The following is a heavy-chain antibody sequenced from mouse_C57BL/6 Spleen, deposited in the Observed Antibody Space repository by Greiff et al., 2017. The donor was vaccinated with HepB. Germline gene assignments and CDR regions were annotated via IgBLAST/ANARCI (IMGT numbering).Heavy chain of an antibody. Sequence: VQLQHPGAELVRPGSSVKLSCKASGYTFTSYWMHWVKQRPIQGLEWIGNIDPSYSETHYNQKFKDKATLTVDKSSSTAYMQLSSLTSEDSAVYYWASSYYGSSYGVWFAYWGQGTLVTVSA. CDR3: ASSYYGSSYGVWFAY. V-gene: IGHV1-52*01. CDR1: GYTFTSYW. J-gene: IGHJ3*01. D-gene: IGHD1-1*01. CDR2: IDPSYSET.